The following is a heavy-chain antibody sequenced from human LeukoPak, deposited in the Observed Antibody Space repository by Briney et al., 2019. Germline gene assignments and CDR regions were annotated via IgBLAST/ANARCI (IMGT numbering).Heavy chain of an antibody. J-gene: IGHJ4*02. CDR1: GFTFSSYG. CDR2: IWYDGSNK. D-gene: IGHD2-21*01. Sequence: QPGRSLRLSCAASGFTFSSYGMHWVRQAPVKGLEWVALIWYDGSNKYYADSVKGRFTISRDNSKNTLYLQMTSLRAEDTAVYYCAREIAEGDFDYWGQGTLVTVSS. V-gene: IGHV3-33*01. CDR3: AREIAEGDFDY.